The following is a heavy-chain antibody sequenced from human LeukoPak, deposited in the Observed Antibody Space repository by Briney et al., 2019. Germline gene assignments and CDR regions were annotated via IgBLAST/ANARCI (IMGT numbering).Heavy chain of an antibody. D-gene: IGHD6-13*01. J-gene: IGHJ4*02. CDR1: GFTFSSYG. CDR3: ARDFADSSSWYGRVRPLGY. Sequence: RAGGSLRLSCAASGFTFSSYGMHWVRQAPGKGLEWVAVIWYDGSNKYYADSVKGRFTISRDNSKNTLYLQMNSLRAEDTAVYYCARDFADSSSWYGRVRPLGYWGQGTLVTVSS. CDR2: IWYDGSNK. V-gene: IGHV3-33*01.